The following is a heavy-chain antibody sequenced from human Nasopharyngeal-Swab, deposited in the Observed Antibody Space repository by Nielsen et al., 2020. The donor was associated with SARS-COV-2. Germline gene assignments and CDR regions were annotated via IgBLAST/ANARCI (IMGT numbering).Heavy chain of an antibody. CDR2: IDPSDSYS. CDR3: VGHSSTGTYAFAN. Sequence: GESLKISCKVSGYSFISYWIGWVRQMSGKGLEWMGRIDPSDSYSMYSPSFQGHVTFSADKSTSTAFLEWSSLKASDTAMYYCVGHSSTGTYAFANWGQGTLVTVSS. CDR1: GYSFISYW. V-gene: IGHV5-10-1*01. D-gene: IGHD1-1*01. J-gene: IGHJ4*02.